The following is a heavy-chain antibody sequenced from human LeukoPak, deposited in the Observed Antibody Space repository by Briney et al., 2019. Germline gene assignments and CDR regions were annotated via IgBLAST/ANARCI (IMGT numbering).Heavy chain of an antibody. V-gene: IGHV3-23*01. J-gene: IGHJ4*02. CDR3: AKGLSGYCSSTSCPLKFDY. CDR1: GFTFSSYA. CDR2: ISGSGGST. Sequence: GGSLSLSCAASGFTFSSYAMAWVRQALGKGLEWVSSISGSGGSTYYADSVKSRFIISRENSKTTLFLQVSNVSPEDTAVYYCAKGLSGYCSSTSCPLKFDYWGQGTLVT. D-gene: IGHD2-2*01.